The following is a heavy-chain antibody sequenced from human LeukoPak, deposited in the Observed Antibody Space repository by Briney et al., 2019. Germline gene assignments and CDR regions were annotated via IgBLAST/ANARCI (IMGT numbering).Heavy chain of an antibody. J-gene: IGHJ5*02. D-gene: IGHD5-18*01. CDR1: GGSISSYY. V-gene: IGHV4-59*01. CDR2: IYYSGST. Sequence: PSETLSLTCTVSGGSISSYYWSWIRQPPGKGLEWIGYIYYSGSTNYNPSLKSRVTISVDTSKNQFSLKLSSVTAADTAVYYCARDRGYTYGQSGRFDPWGQGTLITGSS. CDR3: ARDRGYTYGQSGRFDP.